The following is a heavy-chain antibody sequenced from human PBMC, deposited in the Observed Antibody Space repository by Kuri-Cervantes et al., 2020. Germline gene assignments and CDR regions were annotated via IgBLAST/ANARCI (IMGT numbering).Heavy chain of an antibody. Sequence: ASVKVSCKASGYTFSSYGISWVRQAPGQGLEWMGWINPNSGGTNYAQKFQGRVTMTRDTSISTAYMELIRLRSDDTAVYYCATQTEQPLGVEKYWYFDLWGRGTLVTVSS. V-gene: IGHV1-2*02. CDR1: GYTFSSYG. D-gene: IGHD3-3*01. J-gene: IGHJ2*01. CDR2: INPNSGGT. CDR3: ATQTEQPLGVEKYWYFDL.